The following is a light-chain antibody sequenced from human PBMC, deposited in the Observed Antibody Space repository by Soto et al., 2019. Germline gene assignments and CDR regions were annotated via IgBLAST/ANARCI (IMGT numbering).Light chain of an antibody. CDR1: QSVSSY. J-gene: IGKJ4*01. Sequence: EIVLTQSPATLSLSPGERATLSFMASQSVSSYLAWYQQKPGQAPRLLIYDASNRATGIPARFSGSGSGTDFTLTISSLEPEDFAVYYCQQRSNWSGLTFGGGTKVDI. CDR3: QQRSNWSGLT. CDR2: DAS. V-gene: IGKV3-11*01.